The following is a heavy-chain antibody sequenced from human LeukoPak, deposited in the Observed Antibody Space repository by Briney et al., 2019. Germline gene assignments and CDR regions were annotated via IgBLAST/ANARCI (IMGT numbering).Heavy chain of an antibody. V-gene: IGHV3-21*01. J-gene: IGHJ3*02. Sequence: PGGSLRLSCAASGFTFSSYSMNWVRQAPGKGLEWVSSISSSSSYIYYADSVKGRFTISRDNAKNSLYLQMNSLRAEDTAVYYCARYCSGGSCYSGDAFDIWGQGTMVTVSS. D-gene: IGHD2-15*01. CDR3: ARYCSGGSCYSGDAFDI. CDR2: ISSSSSYI. CDR1: GFTFSSYS.